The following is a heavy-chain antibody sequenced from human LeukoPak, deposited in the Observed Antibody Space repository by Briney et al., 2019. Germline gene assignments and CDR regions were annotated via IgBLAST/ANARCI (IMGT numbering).Heavy chain of an antibody. Sequence: GRSLRLSCAASGFTFSTYSMHWVRQAPGKGLEWVALFSYDGSTKYYADSVKGRFTISRDNSKKSLYLQMNSLRAEDTAVYYCARAKEGFSGFDYLFDYWGQGTLVTVSS. D-gene: IGHD5-12*01. CDR1: GFTFSTYS. V-gene: IGHV3-30-3*01. CDR3: ARAKEGFSGFDYLFDY. J-gene: IGHJ4*02. CDR2: FSYDGSTK.